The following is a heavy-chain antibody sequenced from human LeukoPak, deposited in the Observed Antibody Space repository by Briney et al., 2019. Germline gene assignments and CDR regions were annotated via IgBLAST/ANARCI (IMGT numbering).Heavy chain of an antibody. CDR3: ARDKFRGYFDY. V-gene: IGHV3-66*01. CDR2: IYSGGTT. Sequence: GGSLRLSCAASEFTVSTNYMNWVRQAPGKGLEWVSAIYSGGTTYYADSVKGRFTISRDTSKNALYLQMNSLRAEDTAVYYCARDKFRGYFDYWGQGTLVTVSS. J-gene: IGHJ4*02. D-gene: IGHD3-10*01. CDR1: EFTVSTNY.